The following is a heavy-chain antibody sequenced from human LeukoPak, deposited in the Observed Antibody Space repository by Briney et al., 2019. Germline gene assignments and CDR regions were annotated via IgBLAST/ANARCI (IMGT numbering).Heavy chain of an antibody. CDR1: AFTFSNYA. CDR3: AKHSHRHYHYYYMDV. V-gene: IGHV3-23*01. J-gene: IGHJ6*03. D-gene: IGHD1-26*01. CDR2: ITGSDGNT. Sequence: PGGSLRLSCAASAFTFSNYALTWVRPTPGKGLEWVSSITGSDGNTQYADYVKGRFTISRDNSKNPLYLQMNSLRAEYTAIYFCAKHSHRHYHYYYMDVWGTGTTVTVFS.